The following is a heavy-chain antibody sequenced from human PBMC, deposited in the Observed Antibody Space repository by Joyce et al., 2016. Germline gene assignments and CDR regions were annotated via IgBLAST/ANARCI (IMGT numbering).Heavy chain of an antibody. CDR3: ARQSSGWYTHFQH. CDR2: IYYRGSS. V-gene: IGHV4-39*01. D-gene: IGHD6-19*01. CDR1: GGSISSSNYY. Sequence: QLQLQESGPGLVKPSETLSLTCIVSGGSISSSNYYWGWLRQPPGKGLEWIGNIYYRGSSYYNPSLKSGVTISVDTSKNQFSLKLISVTAADTAVYYCARQSSGWYTHFQHWGQGTLVTVSS. J-gene: IGHJ1*01.